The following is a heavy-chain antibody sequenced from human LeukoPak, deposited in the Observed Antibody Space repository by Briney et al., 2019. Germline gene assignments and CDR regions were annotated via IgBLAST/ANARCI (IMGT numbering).Heavy chain of an antibody. CDR2: VDPEDGET. CDR3: ARVNCGGDCYGFDY. D-gene: IGHD2-21*02. Sequence: ASVKVSRKVSGYTFTDYYMHWVQQVPGKGLEWMGLVDPEDGETIYTEKFQGRVTITADTSIDTAYMELRSLRSDDTAVYYCARVNCGGDCYGFDYWGQGTLVTVSS. V-gene: IGHV1-69-2*01. CDR1: GYTFTDYY. J-gene: IGHJ4*02.